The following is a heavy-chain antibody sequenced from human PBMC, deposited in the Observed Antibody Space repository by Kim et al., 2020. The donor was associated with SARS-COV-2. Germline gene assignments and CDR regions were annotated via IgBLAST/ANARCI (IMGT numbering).Heavy chain of an antibody. CDR3: TTSPGPPGYSSGWPHYYYYGMDV. V-gene: IGHV3-15*01. Sequence: GGSLRLSCAASGFTFSNAWMSWVRQAPGKGLEWVGRIKSKTDGGTTDYAAPVKGRFTISRDDSKNTLYLQMNSLKTEDTAVYYCTTSPGPPGYSSGWPHYYYYGMDVWGQGTTVTVSS. D-gene: IGHD6-19*01. J-gene: IGHJ6*02. CDR2: IKSKTDGGTT. CDR1: GFTFSNAW.